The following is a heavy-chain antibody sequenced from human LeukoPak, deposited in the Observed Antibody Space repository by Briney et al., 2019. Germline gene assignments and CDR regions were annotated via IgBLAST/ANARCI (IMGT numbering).Heavy chain of an antibody. D-gene: IGHD4-17*01. CDR2: ISHSGIT. V-gene: IGHV4-34*01. Sequence: SETLSLTCAVSSGSLSGYSWGWIRQPPGKGLEWVGEISHSGITNYNASLKSRITISLKKSEIQFSLMLSSVTAADTAVYYCTRQSGTVTPIDYWSQGTLVTVSS. J-gene: IGHJ4*02. CDR1: SGSLSGYS. CDR3: TRQSGTVTPIDY.